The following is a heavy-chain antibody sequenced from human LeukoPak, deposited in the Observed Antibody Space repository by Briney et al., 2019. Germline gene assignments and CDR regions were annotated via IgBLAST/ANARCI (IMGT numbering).Heavy chain of an antibody. CDR1: GGSISSGSYY. D-gene: IGHD2-2*01. J-gene: IGHJ6*03. Sequence: SETLSLTCTVSGGSISSGSYYWSWIRQPAGKGLEWIGRIYTSGSTNYNPSLKSRVTISVDTSKNQFSLKLSSVTAADTAVYYCAREERYCSSTSCWANYYYYYMDVGGKGTTVTISS. CDR2: IYTSGST. CDR3: AREERYCSSTSCWANYYYYYMDV. V-gene: IGHV4-61*02.